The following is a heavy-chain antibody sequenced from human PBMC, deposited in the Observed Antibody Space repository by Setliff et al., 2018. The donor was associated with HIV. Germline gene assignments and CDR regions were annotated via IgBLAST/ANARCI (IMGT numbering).Heavy chain of an antibody. CDR2: MYYSGST. V-gene: IGHV4-39*07. J-gene: IGHJ3*02. Sequence: PSETLSLTCTVSGGSISSSSYYWGWVRQPPGKGLEWIGSMYYSGSTYHNPSLKSRVTISADTSKNQFSLNLSSVTAADTAVYYCARDRRTYHYDSSGYSPPLRAFDIWGQGTMVTVSS. D-gene: IGHD3-22*01. CDR1: GGSISSSSYY. CDR3: ARDRRTYHYDSSGYSPPLRAFDI.